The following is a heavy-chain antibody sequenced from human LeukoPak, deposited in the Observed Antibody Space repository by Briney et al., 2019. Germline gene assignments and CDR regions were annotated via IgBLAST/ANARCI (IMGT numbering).Heavy chain of an antibody. CDR1: GFIFSYYY. V-gene: IGHV3-11*04. CDR3: ARDSKFTGYYPYMDV. CDR2: ISSGGSGI. D-gene: IGHD3-16*01. Sequence: GGSLRLSCAASGFIFSYYYMSWVRLAPGKGLEWVSYISSGGSGIHYADAVKGRFTVSRYNAKNSMYLQMNSLRADDTAVHYCARDSKFTGYYPYMDVWGKGTTVTVSS. J-gene: IGHJ6*03.